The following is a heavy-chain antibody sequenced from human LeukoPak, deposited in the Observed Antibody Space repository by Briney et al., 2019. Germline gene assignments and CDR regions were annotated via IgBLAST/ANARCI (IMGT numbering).Heavy chain of an antibody. D-gene: IGHD6-6*01. CDR3: ARTAARRFDY. CDR1: GYTFPSYF. CDR2: INPTGGST. Sequence: ASVKVSCKASGYTFPSYFMHWVRQAPGQGLEWMGIINPTGGSTTYTQKFQGRVTMTRDTSTSTVYMELSSLRSDDTAVYYCARTAARRFDYWGQGTLVTVSS. J-gene: IGHJ4*02. V-gene: IGHV1-46*01.